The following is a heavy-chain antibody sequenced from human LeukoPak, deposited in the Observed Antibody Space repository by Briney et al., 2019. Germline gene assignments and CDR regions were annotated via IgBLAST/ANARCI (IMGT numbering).Heavy chain of an antibody. CDR3: ARGLDEQWRYTIDY. Sequence: PSETLSLTCTVSGGSINSYYWSWIRQPPGKGLEWIGEINHSGSTNYNPSLKSRVTISVDTSKNQFSLKLSSVTAADTAVYYCARGLDEQWRYTIDYWGQGTLVTVSS. CDR1: GGSINSYY. J-gene: IGHJ4*02. D-gene: IGHD6-19*01. V-gene: IGHV4-34*01. CDR2: INHSGST.